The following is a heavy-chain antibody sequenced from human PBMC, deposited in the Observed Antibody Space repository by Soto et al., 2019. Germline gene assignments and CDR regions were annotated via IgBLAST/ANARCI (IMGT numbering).Heavy chain of an antibody. CDR1: GYTFTSYA. D-gene: IGHD6-13*01. V-gene: IGHV1-3*01. CDR3: ARGRDWGWRGSWVYYSYGMDV. J-gene: IGHJ6*02. Sequence: QVQLVQSGAEVKKPGASVKVSCKASGYTFTSYAMHWVRQAPGQRLEWMGWINAGNGNTKYSQKFQGRVTITRDTSASADYMEMSRLRSEDTAVYYCARGRDWGWRGSWVYYSYGMDVWGQGTTVTVSS. CDR2: INAGNGNT.